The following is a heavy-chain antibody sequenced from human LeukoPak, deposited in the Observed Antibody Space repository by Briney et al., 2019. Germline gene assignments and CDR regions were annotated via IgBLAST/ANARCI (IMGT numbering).Heavy chain of an antibody. V-gene: IGHV1-2*02. J-gene: IGHJ6*03. CDR3: ARVLGRNIAVAGTGHYYYYYMDV. Sequence: ASVKVSCKASGYTFTGYYMHWVRQAPGQGLEWMGWINPNSGGTNYAQKFQGRVTMTRDTSISTAYMELRRLRSDDTAVYYCARVLGRNIAVAGTGHYYYYYMDVWGKGTTVTVSS. D-gene: IGHD6-19*01. CDR1: GYTFTGYY. CDR2: INPNSGGT.